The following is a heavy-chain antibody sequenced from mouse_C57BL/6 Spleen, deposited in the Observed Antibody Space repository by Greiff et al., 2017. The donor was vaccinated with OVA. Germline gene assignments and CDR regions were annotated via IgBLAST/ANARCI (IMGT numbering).Heavy chain of an antibody. Sequence: EVQLVEPGPGLAKPSQTLSLPCSVSGYSITSDYWNWIRKFPGNKLEYMGYISYCGSTYYNPSLKSRISITRDTSKNQYYLRLNSVATEDTATSYCARYRYDGYFDYWGQGTTLTVSS. D-gene: IGHD2-3*01. CDR2: ISYCGST. V-gene: IGHV3-8*01. J-gene: IGHJ2*01. CDR3: ARYRYDGYFDY. CDR1: GYSITSDY.